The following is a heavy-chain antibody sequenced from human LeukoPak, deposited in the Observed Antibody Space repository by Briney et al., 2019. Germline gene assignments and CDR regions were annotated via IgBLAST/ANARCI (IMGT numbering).Heavy chain of an antibody. CDR2: ISGSGGST. CDR1: GFTFSSYA. J-gene: IGHJ4*02. D-gene: IGHD1-7*01. V-gene: IGHV3-23*01. CDR3: ARVTSLTGTIFDS. Sequence: GSVSLSCAASGFTFSSYAMSWVRQAPGKGLEWVSGISGSGGSTYYADSVKGRFTISRDNSKNTLYLQMSSLRVEDTAVYYCARVTSLTGTIFDSWGQGTLVTVSS.